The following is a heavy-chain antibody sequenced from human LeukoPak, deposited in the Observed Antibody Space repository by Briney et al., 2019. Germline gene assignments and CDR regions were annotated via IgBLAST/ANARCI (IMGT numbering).Heavy chain of an antibody. D-gene: IGHD4-11*01. CDR1: EFTFRSYD. CDR3: ARDYPYSYYMNV. J-gene: IGHJ6*03. V-gene: IGHV3-21*01. Sequence: KPGGSLRLSCVASEFTFRSYDMHWVRQAPGKGLEWVSSITSSSDYIYYADSVKGRFTISRDNAKNLLYLQMNSLRAEDTAVHYCARDYPYSYYMNVWGNGTTVTVSS. CDR2: ITSSSDYI.